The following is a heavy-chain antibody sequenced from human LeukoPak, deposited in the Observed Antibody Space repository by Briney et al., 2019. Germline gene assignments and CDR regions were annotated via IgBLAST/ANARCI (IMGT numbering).Heavy chain of an antibody. V-gene: IGHV4-30-2*01. J-gene: IGHJ4*02. CDR2: FYHSGST. D-gene: IGHD6-13*01. Sequence: PSETLSLTCAVSGGSVTSGAYSWPWIRQPPGKGLEWIGYFYHSGSTYYNPSLKSRVTISVDRSKNQFSLKLGSVTAADTAVYYCASVPAAAHRGYFDFWGQGTLVTVSS. CDR1: GGSVTSGAYS. CDR3: ASVPAAAHRGYFDF.